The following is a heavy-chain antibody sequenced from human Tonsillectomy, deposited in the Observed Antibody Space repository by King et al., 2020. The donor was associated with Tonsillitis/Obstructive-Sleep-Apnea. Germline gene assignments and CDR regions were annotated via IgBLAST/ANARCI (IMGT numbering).Heavy chain of an antibody. D-gene: IGHD5-18*01. CDR2: IYYSGST. CDR1: GGSLNNYY. Sequence: QVQLQESGPGLVKPSETLSLTCIVSGGSLNNYYWSWIRQSPGKGLEWIGHIYYSGSTNYNPSLKSRVTISVDTSKNQFSLRLSSVTAAATAVYYCARQYSSWNYFDYWGQGILVTVSS. CDR3: ARQYSSWNYFDY. V-gene: IGHV4-59*08. J-gene: IGHJ4*02.